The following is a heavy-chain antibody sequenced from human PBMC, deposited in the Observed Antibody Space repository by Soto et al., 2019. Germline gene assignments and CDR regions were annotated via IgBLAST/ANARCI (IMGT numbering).Heavy chain of an antibody. V-gene: IGHV1-69*06. D-gene: IGHD3-3*01. CDR2: IIPIFGTA. Sequence: GASVKVSCKASGGTFSSYAISWVRQAPGQGLEWMGGIIPIFGTANYAQKFQGRVTITADKSTSTAYMELSSLRSEDTAVYYCARGFPPYYDFWSGYPPEYYYYYCMDVCRQGTTVTVSS. J-gene: IGHJ6*02. CDR3: ARGFPPYYDFWSGYPPEYYYYYCMDV. CDR1: GGTFSSYA.